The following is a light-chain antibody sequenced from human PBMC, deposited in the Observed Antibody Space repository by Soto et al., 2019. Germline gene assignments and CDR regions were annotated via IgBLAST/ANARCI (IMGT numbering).Light chain of an antibody. V-gene: IGKV3-20*01. CDR3: QQYRSSPPYT. CDR2: GAS. J-gene: IGKJ2*01. Sequence: EIVLTQSPATLSLSPGERATLSCRASQIVSSNYLAWYQQQPGQAPRLLIYGASNRATGIPHRFSGGGSGREFTLTIIRLEPADSAVYYCQQYRSSPPYTFGQGTKLEIK. CDR1: QIVSSNY.